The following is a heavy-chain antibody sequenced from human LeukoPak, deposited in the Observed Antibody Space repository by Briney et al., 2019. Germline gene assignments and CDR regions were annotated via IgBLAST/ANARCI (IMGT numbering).Heavy chain of an antibody. J-gene: IGHJ4*02. V-gene: IGHV1-8*01. CDR2: MNPKIGNT. Sequence: GASVKVSCKASGYTSTSYDINCVRQATGQGLERMGCMNPKIGNTDYTQKLQGRDTMTTNTSISTAYMELSSLRSEDTAVHDCARSSDYAGGNFDYWGQGTLVTVSS. D-gene: IGHD5-12*01. CDR1: GYTSTSYD. CDR3: ARSSDYAGGNFDY.